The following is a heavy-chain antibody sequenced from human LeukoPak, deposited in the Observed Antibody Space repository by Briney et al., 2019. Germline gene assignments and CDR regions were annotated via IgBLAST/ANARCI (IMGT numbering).Heavy chain of an antibody. CDR1: GYSFTSYW. CDR2: IDPSDSYA. J-gene: IGHJ3*02. Sequence: GESLRISCKGSGYSFTSYWISWVRQIPGKGLEWMGRIDPSDSYANYSPSFQGHVTISADKSISTAYLQWSSLKASDTAMYYCARKKDIVVVPAAEDAFDIWGQGTMVTVSS. CDR3: ARKKDIVVVPAAEDAFDI. V-gene: IGHV5-10-1*01. D-gene: IGHD2-2*01.